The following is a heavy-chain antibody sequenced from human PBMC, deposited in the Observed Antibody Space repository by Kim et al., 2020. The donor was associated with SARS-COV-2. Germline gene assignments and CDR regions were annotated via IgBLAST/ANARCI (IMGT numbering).Heavy chain of an antibody. V-gene: IGHV1-69*13. D-gene: IGHD6-25*01. Sequence: SVKVSCKASGGTFSSYAISWVRQAPGQGLEWMGGIIPIFGTANYAQKFQGRVTITADESTSTAYMELSSLRSEDTAVYYCASSLPAATIRNYYYYYGMDVWGQGTTVTVSS. CDR3: ASSLPAATIRNYYYYYGMDV. CDR2: IIPIFGTA. CDR1: GGTFSSYA. J-gene: IGHJ6*02.